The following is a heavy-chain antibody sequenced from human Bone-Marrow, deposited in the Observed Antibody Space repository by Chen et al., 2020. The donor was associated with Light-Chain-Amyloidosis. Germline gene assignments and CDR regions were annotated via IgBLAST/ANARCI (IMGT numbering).Heavy chain of an antibody. V-gene: IGHV5-51*01. CDR2: IYPDYPDA. CDR3: ASRRDGYNFDY. CDR1: GYTFPNYR. Sequence: EVQLEQSGPEVKKPGESLKISCKGSGYTFPNYRIGWVRQMPGKGLEWMGVIYPDYPDARYSPSFEGQVPISADRSIPAASLQWRSLKASDTAMYYCASRRDGYNFDYWGQGTLVTFSS. D-gene: IGHD5-12*01. J-gene: IGHJ4*02.